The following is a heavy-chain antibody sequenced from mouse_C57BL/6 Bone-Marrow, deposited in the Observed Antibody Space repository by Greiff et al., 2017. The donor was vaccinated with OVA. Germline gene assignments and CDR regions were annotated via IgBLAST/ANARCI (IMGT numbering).Heavy chain of an antibody. J-gene: IGHJ1*03. V-gene: IGHV14-4*01. CDR2: IDPENGDT. Sequence: DVKLVESGAELVRPGASVKLSCTASGFNIKDDYMHWVKQRPEQGLEWIGWIDPENGDTEYASKFQGKATITADTSSNTAYLQLSSLTSEDTAVYYCTIPMVTTTDRNWYFDVWGTGTTVTVSS. CDR3: TIPMVTTTDRNWYFDV. CDR1: GFNIKDDY. D-gene: IGHD2-2*01.